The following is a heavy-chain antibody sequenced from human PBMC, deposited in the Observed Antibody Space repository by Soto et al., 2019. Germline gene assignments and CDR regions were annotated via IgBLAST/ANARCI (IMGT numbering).Heavy chain of an antibody. V-gene: IGHV3-21*01. J-gene: IGHJ6*02. Sequence: EVQLVESGGGLVKPGGSLRLSCAASGFTFSSYSMNWVRQAPGKGLEWVSSISSSSSYIYYADSVKGRFTISRDNAKNSLYLQMNSLRAEDMAVYYCAREVRAVAGNYYYGMDVWGQGTTVTVSS. D-gene: IGHD6-19*01. CDR1: GFTFSSYS. CDR3: AREVRAVAGNYYYGMDV. CDR2: ISSSSSYI.